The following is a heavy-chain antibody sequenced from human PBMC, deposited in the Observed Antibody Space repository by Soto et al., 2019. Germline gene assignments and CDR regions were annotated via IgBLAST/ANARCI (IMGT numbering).Heavy chain of an antibody. CDR2: ISGDATRI. CDR1: GFGFNFFG. Sequence: QVQLVESGGGVVQPGTSLRLSCVASGFGFNFFGTHWVRQVPGKGLEWVAGISGDATRIYYAEDLKGRVTISRVNSENTLYLQMNSLRPEDTALYYCARDKDAGWFVMDVWGQGTTVIV. J-gene: IGHJ6*02. V-gene: IGHV3-30*03. CDR3: ARDKDAGWFVMDV. D-gene: IGHD3-10*01.